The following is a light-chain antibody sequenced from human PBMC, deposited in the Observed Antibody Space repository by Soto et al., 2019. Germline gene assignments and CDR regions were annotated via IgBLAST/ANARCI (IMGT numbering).Light chain of an antibody. CDR1: QSISGW. J-gene: IGKJ1*01. CDR3: QQYNGYSL. CDR2: DAS. V-gene: IGKV1-5*01. Sequence: DIQMTQSPSTLSASVGDRVTITCRASQSISGWLAWYQQKPGKAPKLLIYDASSLESGVPARFSGIGSGTEFTLSIISLQPDDFATYYCQQYNGYSLFGQGTKVEL.